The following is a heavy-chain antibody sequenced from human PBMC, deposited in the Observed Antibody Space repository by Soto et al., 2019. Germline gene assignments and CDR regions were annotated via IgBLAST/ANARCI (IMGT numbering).Heavy chain of an antibody. J-gene: IGHJ4*02. CDR3: AKDRYSSGLFFDY. CDR1: GLVFSAFA. Sequence: GGSLRLSCAASGLVFSAFAMSWVRQSPGKGLEWVSSITGSGGATYYADSVKGRFTISRDNSKNTLYMQMYGLRAEDTAVYYCAKDRYSSGLFFDYWGQGSLVTVSS. D-gene: IGHD6-19*01. V-gene: IGHV3-23*01. CDR2: ITGSGGAT.